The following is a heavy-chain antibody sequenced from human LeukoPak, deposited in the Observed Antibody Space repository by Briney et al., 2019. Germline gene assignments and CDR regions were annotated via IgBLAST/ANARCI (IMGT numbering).Heavy chain of an antibody. CDR3: ARERGGYSYGDEFDY. CDR2: IIPIFGTA. CDR1: GGTFSSYA. D-gene: IGHD5-18*01. V-gene: IGHV1-69*01. Sequence: ASVKVSCKASGGTFSSYAISWVRQAPGQGLEWMGGIIPIFGTANYAQKFQGRVTITADESTSTAYMELSSLRSEDTAVYYCARERGGYSYGDEFDYWGQGTLVTVSS. J-gene: IGHJ4*02.